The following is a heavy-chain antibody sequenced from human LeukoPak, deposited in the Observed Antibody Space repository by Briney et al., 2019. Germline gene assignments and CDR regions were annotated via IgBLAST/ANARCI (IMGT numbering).Heavy chain of an antibody. CDR2: ISGSGGST. Sequence: GASLRLSCAASKFTFSSYAMSWVRQAPGKGLEWVSAISGSGGSTYYADSVKGRFAISRDNSKNTLYLQMNSLRAEDTAVYYCAKDDDFWSGYYFLYWGQGTLVTVSS. CDR1: KFTFSSYA. D-gene: IGHD3-3*01. CDR3: AKDDDFWSGYYFLY. V-gene: IGHV3-23*01. J-gene: IGHJ4*02.